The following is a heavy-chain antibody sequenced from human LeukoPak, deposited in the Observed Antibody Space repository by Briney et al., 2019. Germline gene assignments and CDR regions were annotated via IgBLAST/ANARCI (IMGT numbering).Heavy chain of an antibody. V-gene: IGHV1-2*02. CDR1: GYTFTGYH. CDR3: ATKLYSRGWYGEPRYGMDV. Sequence: ASVNVSCMGSGYTFTGYHMHWVRQAPGQGLEWMGCINPHSGGTNYAQKFQGRVTMTRDTSISTAYMELSRLRSDDTAVYYCATKLYSRGWYGEPRYGMDVGGRGTTVSV. D-gene: IGHD6-19*01. J-gene: IGHJ6*02. CDR2: INPHSGGT.